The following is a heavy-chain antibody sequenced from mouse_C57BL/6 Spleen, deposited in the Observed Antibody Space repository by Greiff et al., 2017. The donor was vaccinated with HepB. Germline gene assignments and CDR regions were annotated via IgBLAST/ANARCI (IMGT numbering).Heavy chain of an antibody. CDR2: IDPETGGT. V-gene: IGHV1-15*01. Sequence: VKLQQSGAELVRPGASVTLSCKASGYTFTDYEMHWVKQTPVHGLEWIGAIDPETGGTAYNQKFKGKAILTADKSSSTAYMELRSLTSEDSAVYYCTGTNLGYFDVWGTGTTVTVSS. CDR1: GYTFTDYE. D-gene: IGHD3-3*01. CDR3: TGTNLGYFDV. J-gene: IGHJ1*03.